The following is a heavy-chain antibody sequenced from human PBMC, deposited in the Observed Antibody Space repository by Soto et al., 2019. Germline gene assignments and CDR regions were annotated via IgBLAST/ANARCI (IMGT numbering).Heavy chain of an antibody. D-gene: IGHD2-2*01. Sequence: PGGSLRLSCGASGFTFSSYAMYWVRQAPGKGLEWVSGVSGSGSGTYYADSVKGRFTISRDNSKNTVYLQMNSLRAEDTAVYYCAKGSSNVLDAFDIWGQGTMVTVSS. CDR3: AKGSSNVLDAFDI. CDR2: VSGSGSGT. J-gene: IGHJ3*02. CDR1: GFTFSSYA. V-gene: IGHV3-23*01.